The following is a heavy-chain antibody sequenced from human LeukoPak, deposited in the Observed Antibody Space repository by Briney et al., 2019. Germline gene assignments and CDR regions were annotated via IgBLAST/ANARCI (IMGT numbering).Heavy chain of an antibody. Sequence: SETLSLACTVSGGSISSSSYYWGWIRQPPGKGLEWIGSIYYSGSTYYNPSLKSRVTISVDTSKNQFSLKLSSVTAADTAVYYCARYRNDYSNYGFDYWGQGTLVTVSS. CDR2: IYYSGST. V-gene: IGHV4-39*07. CDR3: ARYRNDYSNYGFDY. D-gene: IGHD4-11*01. CDR1: GGSISSSSYY. J-gene: IGHJ4*02.